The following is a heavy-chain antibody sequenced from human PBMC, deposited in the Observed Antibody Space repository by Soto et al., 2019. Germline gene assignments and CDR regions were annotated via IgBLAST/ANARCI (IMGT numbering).Heavy chain of an antibody. J-gene: IGHJ5*02. CDR3: ARNKGRSSGWYNWFDP. V-gene: IGHV5-51*01. CDR2: IYPGDSDT. D-gene: IGHD6-19*01. CDR1: GYSFTSYW. Sequence: GESLKISCKGSGYSFTSYWIGWVRQMPGKGLEWMGIIYPGDSDTRYSPSFQGQVTISADKSISTAYLQWSSLKASDTAMYYCARNKGRSSGWYNWFDPWGQGTLVTVSS.